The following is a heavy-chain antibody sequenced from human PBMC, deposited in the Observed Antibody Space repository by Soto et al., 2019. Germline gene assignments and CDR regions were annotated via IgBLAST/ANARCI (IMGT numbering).Heavy chain of an antibody. CDR1: GDSISSGRYF. CDR2: ISHGGNA. V-gene: IGHV4-31*03. CDR3: ARLIGEGYSGTYGLDY. Sequence: QVQLEESGPGLVKPSQTLSLTCTVSGDSISSGRYFWTWIRQHPGKGLEWIGYISHGGNAFYNPSLKTRVTMSVATSENQFSLMLTSVTAADTAVYYCARLIGEGYSGTYGLDYWGQGTLVTVSS. D-gene: IGHD1-26*01. J-gene: IGHJ4*02.